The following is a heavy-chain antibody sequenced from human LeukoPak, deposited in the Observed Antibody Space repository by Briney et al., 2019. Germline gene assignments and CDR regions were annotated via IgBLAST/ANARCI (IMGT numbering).Heavy chain of an antibody. V-gene: IGHV4-34*01. CDR3: ARGRVRITFGGVIVMPPYFDY. CDR2: INHSGST. J-gene: IGHJ4*02. D-gene: IGHD3-16*02. CDR1: GGSFSGYY. Sequence: SETLSLTCAVYGGSFSGYYWSWIRQPPGKGLEWIGEINHSGSTNYNPSPKSRVTISVDTSKNQFSLKLSSVTAADTAVYYCARGRVRITFGGVIVMPPYFDYWGQGTLVTVSS.